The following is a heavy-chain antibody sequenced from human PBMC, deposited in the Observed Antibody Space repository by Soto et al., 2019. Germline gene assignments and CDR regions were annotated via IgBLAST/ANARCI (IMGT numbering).Heavy chain of an antibody. V-gene: IGHV3-30-3*01. D-gene: IGHD6-19*01. Sequence: QPGGSLRLSCAASGFTFSTYAMHWVRQAPGKGLEWVAVVSFDGGVIYYADSVKGRFTISRDNSKNTLYLQMNSLRGEDTAVYQCVRDSPQVAGGRGMDVWGQGTTVTVSS. CDR2: VSFDGGVI. CDR1: GFTFSTYA. J-gene: IGHJ6*02. CDR3: VRDSPQVAGGRGMDV.